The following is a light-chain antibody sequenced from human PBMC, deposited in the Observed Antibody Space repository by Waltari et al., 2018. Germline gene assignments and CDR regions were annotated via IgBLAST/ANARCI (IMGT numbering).Light chain of an antibody. CDR2: WAS. CDR3: QHYYSIPYT. J-gene: IGKJ2*01. V-gene: IGKV4-1*01. Sequence: DIVMTQSPDSLAVSLGERATINCKSSQSVLSSSPNRNYLAWYQHNPGQPPKLLIYWASTRESGVPDRFSGSGSGTDFTLTISSLQAEDVAVYYCQHYYSIPYTFGQGTKLQIK. CDR1: QSVLSSSPNRNY.